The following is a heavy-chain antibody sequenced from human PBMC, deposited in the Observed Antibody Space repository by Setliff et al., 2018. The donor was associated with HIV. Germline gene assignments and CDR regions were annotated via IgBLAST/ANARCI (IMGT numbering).Heavy chain of an antibody. CDR3: XXXXXXXXXGYYYFDS. Sequence: APGKGLEVLSAIRRGVDRTYHAXSVXXRXTISXXXSKDXLYLQMXSLXAEXTAVYYXXXXXXXXXXGYYYFDSWGQGTLVTVSS. V-gene: IGHV3-23*01. J-gene: IGHJ4*02. D-gene: IGHD3-22*01. CDR2: IRRGVDRT.